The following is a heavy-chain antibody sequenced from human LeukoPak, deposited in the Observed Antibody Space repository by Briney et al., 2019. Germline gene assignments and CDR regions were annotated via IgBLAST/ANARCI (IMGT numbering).Heavy chain of an antibody. CDR2: IYYSGST. J-gene: IGHJ4*02. V-gene: IGHV4-39*07. CDR3: ASPYGSGSYDY. Sequence: PSETLSLTCTVSGGSISSYYWSWIRQPPGKGLEWIGSIYYSGSTYYNPSLKSRVTISVDTSKNQFSLKLSSVTAADTAVYYCASPYGSGSYDYWGQGTLVTVSS. D-gene: IGHD3-10*01. CDR1: GGSISSYY.